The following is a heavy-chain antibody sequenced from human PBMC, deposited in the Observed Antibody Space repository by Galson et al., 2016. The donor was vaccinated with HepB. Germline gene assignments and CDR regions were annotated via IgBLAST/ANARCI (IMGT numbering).Heavy chain of an antibody. Sequence: SLRLSCAASGFTFSSYGIHWVRQAPGKGLKWVALIWYDGTNEYYADSVKGRFTISRDNFKNTLYLQMNSLRAEDTAVYYCAKDIGYCSGGTCPNDAFDIWGQGTMVTVSS. J-gene: IGHJ3*02. CDR2: IWYDGTNE. CDR1: GFTFSSYG. V-gene: IGHV3-33*06. D-gene: IGHD2-15*01. CDR3: AKDIGYCSGGTCPNDAFDI.